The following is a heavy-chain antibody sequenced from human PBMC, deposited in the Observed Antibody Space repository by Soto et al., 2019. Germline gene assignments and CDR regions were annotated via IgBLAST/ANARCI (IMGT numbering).Heavy chain of an antibody. Sequence: GGSLRLSCAASGFTFSSYSMNWVRQAPGKGLEWVSSISSSSSYIYYADSVKGRFTISRDNAKNSLYLQMNSLRAEDTAEYYCARADSSGYSNWFDPWGQGTLVTVSS. CDR3: ARADSSGYSNWFDP. D-gene: IGHD3-22*01. V-gene: IGHV3-21*01. CDR1: GFTFSSYS. J-gene: IGHJ5*02. CDR2: ISSSSSYI.